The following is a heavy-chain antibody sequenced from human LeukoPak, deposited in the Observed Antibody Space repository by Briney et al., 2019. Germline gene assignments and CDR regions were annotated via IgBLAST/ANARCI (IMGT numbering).Heavy chain of an antibody. V-gene: IGHV3-30*03. J-gene: IGHJ5*02. CDR1: GGSISSYG. D-gene: IGHD1-26*01. CDR2: ISYDGSNK. Sequence: PGRSLSLSCAASGGSISSYGMHWVRQAPGKGLEWVAVISYDGSNKYYADSVKGRFTISRDNSKNTLHLQMNIMRAEATTMYNCARDRRSSAYLRWLDAGGQGTLVTVSS. CDR3: ARDRRSSAYLRWLDA.